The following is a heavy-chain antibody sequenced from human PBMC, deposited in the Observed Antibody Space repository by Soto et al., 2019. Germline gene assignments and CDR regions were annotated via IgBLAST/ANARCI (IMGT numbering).Heavy chain of an antibody. CDR1: GGSISSGGTGSY. D-gene: IGHD4-4*01. CDR3: ASGHDAYRVRY. V-gene: IGHV4-31*03. Sequence: QVQLQESGPGLVKPSQTLSLTCTVSGGSISSGGTGSYWTWIRQLPGKGLEWIGYIYYTGNTYYNPSLKRRPTITIDTSKTQSSLKLTSVTAAETVVYFCASGHDAYRVRYWGQGTMVTVSS. J-gene: IGHJ4*02. CDR2: IYYTGNT.